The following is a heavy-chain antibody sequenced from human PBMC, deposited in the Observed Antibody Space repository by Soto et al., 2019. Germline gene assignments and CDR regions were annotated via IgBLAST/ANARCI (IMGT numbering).Heavy chain of an antibody. CDR3: ASMRYYYDSSGYHTNGMGV. D-gene: IGHD3-22*01. V-gene: IGHV5-51*01. J-gene: IGHJ6*02. CDR2: IYPGDSDT. CDR1: GYSFTSYW. Sequence: PGESLKISCKGSGYSFTSYWIGWVRQMPGKGLEWMGIIYPGDSDTRYSPSFQGQVTISADKSISTAYLQWSSLKASDTAMYYCASMRYYYDSSGYHTNGMGVWGQGTTVTVSS.